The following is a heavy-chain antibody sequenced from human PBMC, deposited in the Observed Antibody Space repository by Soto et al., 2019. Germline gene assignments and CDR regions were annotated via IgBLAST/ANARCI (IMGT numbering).Heavy chain of an antibody. Sequence: VQLVQSGAEVQKPGASVKVSCRASGYTFTSYGVSWVRQAPGQGLEWMGWISAFHGPTNSIQKVQGRVTLPTEASTSTAYMELRSLRSDDTAVYYCARGVDYYYGLDVWGQGTTVTVSS. CDR3: ARGVDYYYGLDV. J-gene: IGHJ6*02. CDR2: ISAFHGPT. CDR1: GYTFTSYG. V-gene: IGHV1-18*01. D-gene: IGHD2-15*01.